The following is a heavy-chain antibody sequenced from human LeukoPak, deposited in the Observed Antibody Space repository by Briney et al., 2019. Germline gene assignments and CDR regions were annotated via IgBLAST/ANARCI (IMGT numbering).Heavy chain of an antibody. V-gene: IGHV4-30-4*01. CDR3: ARDIVVVPAAMGAFDI. CDR1: GGSISSGDYY. CDR2: IYYSGST. J-gene: IGHJ3*02. D-gene: IGHD2-2*01. Sequence: SQTLSLTCPVSGGSISSGDYYWSWIRQPPGKGLEWIGYIYYSGSTYYNPSLKSRVTISVDTSKNQFSLKLSSVTAADTAVYYCARDIVVVPAAMGAFDIWGQGTMVTVSS.